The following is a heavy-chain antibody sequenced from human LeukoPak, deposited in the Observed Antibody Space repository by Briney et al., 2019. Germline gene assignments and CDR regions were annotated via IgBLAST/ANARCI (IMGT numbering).Heavy chain of an antibody. D-gene: IGHD6-6*01. CDR1: GGTFSSYA. CDR2: IIPIFGTA. V-gene: IGHV1-69*05. Sequence: SVKVSCKASGGTFSSYAISWVRQAPGQGLEWMGGIIPIFGTANYAQKFQGRVTITTDESTSTAYMELSSLRSEDTAVYYCARSPYQSIAARPTYFQNWGQGTLVTVSS. CDR3: ARSPYQSIAARPTYFQN. J-gene: IGHJ1*01.